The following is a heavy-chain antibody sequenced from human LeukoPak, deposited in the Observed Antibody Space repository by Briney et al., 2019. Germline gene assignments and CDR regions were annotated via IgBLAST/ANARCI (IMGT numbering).Heavy chain of an antibody. CDR2: IHPSTGNP. CDR3: ARAFQSLGGLSFPDY. D-gene: IGHD3-16*02. J-gene: IGHJ4*02. Sequence: ASVTVSCTASGYSFTSYAMNWVRQAPGQGVEGMGWIHPSTGNPTYSQGFTGGVVFFLENSVSTTYLQISSLKGGETAVFFCARAFQSLGGLSFPDYWGQGTLLTVSS. V-gene: IGHV7-4-1*02. CDR1: GYSFTSYA.